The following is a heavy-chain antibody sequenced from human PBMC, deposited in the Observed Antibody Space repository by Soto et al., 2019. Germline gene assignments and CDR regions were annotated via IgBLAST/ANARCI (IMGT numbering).Heavy chain of an antibody. CDR3: ARQWYSSRWYGNAFDI. Sequence: GGSLRLSCAASGFTFSSYSMNWVRQAPGKGLEWVSSISSSSSYIYYADSVKGRFTISRDNAKNSLYLQMNSLRAEDTAVYYCARQWYSSRWYGNAFDIWGQGTLVT. CDR2: ISSSSSYI. V-gene: IGHV3-21*01. J-gene: IGHJ3*02. CDR1: GFTFSSYS. D-gene: IGHD6-19*01.